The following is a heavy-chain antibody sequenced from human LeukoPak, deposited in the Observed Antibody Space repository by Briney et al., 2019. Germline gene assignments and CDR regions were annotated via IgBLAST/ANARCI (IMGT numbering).Heavy chain of an antibody. CDR1: GYSISSGYY. V-gene: IGHV4-38-2*02. CDR2: IYHSGST. Sequence: PSETLSPTCTVSGYSISSGYYWGWIRQPPGKGLEWIGSIYHSGSTYYNPSLKSRVTISVDTSKNQFSLKLSSVTAADTAVYYCARYGSGSYGAFDIWGQGTMVTVSS. D-gene: IGHD3-10*01. CDR3: ARYGSGSYGAFDI. J-gene: IGHJ3*02.